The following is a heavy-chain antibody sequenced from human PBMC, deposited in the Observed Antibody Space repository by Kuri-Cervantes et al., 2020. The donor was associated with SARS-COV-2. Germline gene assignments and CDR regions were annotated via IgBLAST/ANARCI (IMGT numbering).Heavy chain of an antibody. Sequence: ESLKISCTVSGGSISSYHWSWIRQPPGKGLEWIGYIYYSGSTNYNPSLKSRVTISVDTSKNQFSLKLSSVTAADTAVYYCARDHGSFRITAAGIDAFDIWGQGTMVTVSS. CDR3: ARDHGSFRITAAGIDAFDI. CDR2: IYYSGST. CDR1: GGSISSYH. D-gene: IGHD6-13*01. J-gene: IGHJ3*02. V-gene: IGHV4-59*01.